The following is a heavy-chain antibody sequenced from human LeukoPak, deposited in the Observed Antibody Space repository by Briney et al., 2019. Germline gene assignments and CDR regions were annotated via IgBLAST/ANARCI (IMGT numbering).Heavy chain of an antibody. V-gene: IGHV3-21*01. CDR3: ASGRVGWSGYYPFDY. Sequence: GGSLRLSCAASGFTFSSYSMNWVRQAPGKGLEWVSSISSSSSYIYYADSVKGRFTISRDNAKNSLYLQMNSLRAEDTAVYYCASGRVGWSGYYPFDYWGQGTLVTVSS. CDR1: GFTFSSYS. CDR2: ISSSSSYI. D-gene: IGHD3-3*01. J-gene: IGHJ4*02.